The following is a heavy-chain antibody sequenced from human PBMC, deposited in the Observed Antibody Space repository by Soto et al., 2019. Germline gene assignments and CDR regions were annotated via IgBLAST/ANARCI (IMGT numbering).Heavy chain of an antibody. CDR1: GFTFSSSA. J-gene: IGHJ6*02. Sequence: EVQLLASGGGLVQPGGSLRLSCAASGFTFSSSAMSWVRQAPGKGLEWVSAISGSGGSTYYADSVKGRFTISRDNSKNTLYLQTNSLRAEDTAVYYCAKVSSGWYGMDVWGQGTTVTVSS. CDR3: AKVSSGWYGMDV. V-gene: IGHV3-23*01. CDR2: ISGSGGST. D-gene: IGHD6-19*01.